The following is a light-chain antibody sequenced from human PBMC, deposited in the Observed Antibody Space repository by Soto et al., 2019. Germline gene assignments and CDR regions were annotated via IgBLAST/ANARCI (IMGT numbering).Light chain of an antibody. CDR3: SSYTSSSTVV. CDR2: DVS. J-gene: IGLJ2*01. V-gene: IGLV2-14*03. Sequence: QSVLTQPASVSGSPGQSITISCTGTSSDVGAYNYVSWYQHHPGKAPKLMIYDVSNRPSGDSNRFSGSKSGNTASLTISGLQAEDEADYYCSSYTSSSTVVFGGGTKLTVL. CDR1: SSDVGAYNY.